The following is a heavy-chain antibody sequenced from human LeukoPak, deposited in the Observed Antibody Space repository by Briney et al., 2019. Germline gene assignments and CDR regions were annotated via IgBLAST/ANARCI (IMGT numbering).Heavy chain of an antibody. Sequence: ASVKVSCKASGGTFSSYAISWVRQAPGQGLEWMGGIIPIFGTANYAQKFQGRVTNTTDESTSTAYMELSSLRSEDTAVYYCARGERLRPHIYYFDYWGQGTLVTVSS. CDR1: GGTFSSYA. V-gene: IGHV1-69*05. D-gene: IGHD1-1*01. CDR3: ARGERLRPHIYYFDY. J-gene: IGHJ4*02. CDR2: IIPIFGTA.